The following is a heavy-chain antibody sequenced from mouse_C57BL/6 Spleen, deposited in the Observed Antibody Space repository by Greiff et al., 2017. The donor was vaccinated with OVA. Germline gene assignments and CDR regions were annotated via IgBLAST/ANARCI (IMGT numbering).Heavy chain of an antibody. J-gene: IGHJ4*01. CDR1: GFTFSDYG. CDR3: ARPHYSNIYAMDY. CDR2: ISSGSSTI. Sequence: EVHLVESGGGLVKPGGSLKLSCAASGFTFSDYGMHWVRQAPEKGLEWVAYISSGSSTIYYADTVKGRFTISRDNAKNTLFLQMTSLRSEDTAMYYCARPHYSNIYAMDYWGQGTSVTVSS. V-gene: IGHV5-17*01. D-gene: IGHD2-5*01.